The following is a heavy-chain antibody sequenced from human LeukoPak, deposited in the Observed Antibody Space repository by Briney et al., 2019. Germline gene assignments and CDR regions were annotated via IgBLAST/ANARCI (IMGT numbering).Heavy chain of an antibody. CDR2: IIPIFGTA. V-gene: IGHV1-69*06. D-gene: IGHD6-13*01. Sequence: ASVKVSCKASGGTSSSYAISWVRQAPGQGLEWMGGIIPIFGTANYAQKFQGRVTITADKSTSTAYMELSSLRSEDTAVYYCARDRGIAAADWFDPWGQGTLVAVSS. CDR3: ARDRGIAAADWFDP. J-gene: IGHJ5*02. CDR1: GGTSSSYA.